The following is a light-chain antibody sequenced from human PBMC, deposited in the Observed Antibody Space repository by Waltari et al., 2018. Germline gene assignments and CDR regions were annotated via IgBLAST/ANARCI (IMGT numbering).Light chain of an antibody. CDR2: AAS. CDR3: QQTDTFPRT. V-gene: IGKV1-12*01. J-gene: IGKJ5*01. CDR1: QGSRSW. Sequence: IKFTQPPSPGAASVGYTITITCRASQGSRSWLVWYQQKPGKAPKLLIYAASGLPGGVPSRFSGSGSGTDFTLTINSLQPEDFATYYCQQTDTFPRTFGQGTRLEIK.